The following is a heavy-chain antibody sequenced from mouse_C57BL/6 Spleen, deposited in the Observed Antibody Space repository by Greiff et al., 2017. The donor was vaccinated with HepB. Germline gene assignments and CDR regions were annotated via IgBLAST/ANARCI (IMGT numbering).Heavy chain of an antibody. Sequence: VKLMESGAELARPGASVKLSCKASGYTFTSYGISWVKQRTGQGLEWIGEIYPRSGNTYYNEKFKGKATLTADKSSSTAYMELRSLTSEDSAVYFCAREYYGSNFDYWGQGTTLTVSS. D-gene: IGHD1-1*01. CDR1: GYTFTSYG. CDR2: IYPRSGNT. V-gene: IGHV1-81*01. J-gene: IGHJ2*01. CDR3: AREYYGSNFDY.